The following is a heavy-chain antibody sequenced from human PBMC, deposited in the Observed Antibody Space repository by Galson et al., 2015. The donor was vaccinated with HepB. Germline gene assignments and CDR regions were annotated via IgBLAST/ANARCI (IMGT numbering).Heavy chain of an antibody. D-gene: IGHD3-10*01. V-gene: IGHV1-2*06. J-gene: IGHJ4*02. Sequence: SVKVSCKASGYTFTSYYMHWVRQAPGQGLEWMGRINPNSGGTNYAQKFQGRVTMTRDTSISTAYMELSRLRSDDTAVYYCASAQYYYGSAPDYWGQGTLVTVSS. CDR2: INPNSGGT. CDR1: GYTFTSYY. CDR3: ASAQYYYGSAPDY.